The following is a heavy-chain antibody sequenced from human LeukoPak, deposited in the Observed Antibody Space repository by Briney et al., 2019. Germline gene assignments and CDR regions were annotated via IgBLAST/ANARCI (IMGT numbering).Heavy chain of an antibody. Sequence: GGSLGLSCAASGFTFGDYWMHWVRQAPGKGLVWVSRTNTDESRTSYTDSVKGRFTISRDNARNTLYLQMNSLRVEDTAVYYCARGGDYGDFPDYWGQGTLVTVPS. V-gene: IGHV3-74*01. CDR1: GFTFGDYW. J-gene: IGHJ4*02. D-gene: IGHD4-17*01. CDR3: ARGGDYGDFPDY. CDR2: TNTDESRT.